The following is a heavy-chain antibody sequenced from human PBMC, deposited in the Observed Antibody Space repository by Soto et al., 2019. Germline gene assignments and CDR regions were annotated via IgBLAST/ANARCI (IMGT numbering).Heavy chain of an antibody. D-gene: IGHD2-15*01. J-gene: IGHJ4*02. CDR2: ISAYNGNT. CDR1: GYTFTSYG. V-gene: IGHV1-18*01. Sequence: ASVKVSCKASGYTFTSYGIGWVRQAPGQGLEWMGWISAYNGNTNYAQKLQGRVTMTTDTSTSTAYMELRSLRSDDTAVYYCARDLRIYCSGGSCCPGEYWGQGTLVTVCS. CDR3: ARDLRIYCSGGSCCPGEY.